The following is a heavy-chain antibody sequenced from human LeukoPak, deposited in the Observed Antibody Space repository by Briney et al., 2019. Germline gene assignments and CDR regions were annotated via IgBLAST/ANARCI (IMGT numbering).Heavy chain of an antibody. CDR3: AKEGQQWLAYYYYGMDV. V-gene: IGHV3-30*18. D-gene: IGHD6-19*01. Sequence: PGGSLRLSCAASGFTFSSYGMHWVRQAPGKGLEWVAVISYDGSNKYYADSVKGRFTISRDNSKNTLYLQMNSLRAEDTAVYYCAKEGQQWLAYYYYGMDVWGQGTTVTVSS. CDR2: ISYDGSNK. J-gene: IGHJ6*02. CDR1: GFTFSSYG.